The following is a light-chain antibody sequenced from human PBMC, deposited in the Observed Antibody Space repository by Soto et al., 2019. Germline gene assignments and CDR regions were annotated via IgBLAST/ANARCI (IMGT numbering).Light chain of an antibody. CDR3: QQDNSWPT. J-gene: IGKJ1*01. Sequence: EIVMTQSPATLSVSPGERATLSCRASQSVNRNLAWYQQKPGQAPRLLIYGASTRATGVPARFSGSGSGTEFILTVSSLQFEDLAVYFCQQDNSWPTFGQGTKVEIK. V-gene: IGKV3-15*01. CDR1: QSVNRN. CDR2: GAS.